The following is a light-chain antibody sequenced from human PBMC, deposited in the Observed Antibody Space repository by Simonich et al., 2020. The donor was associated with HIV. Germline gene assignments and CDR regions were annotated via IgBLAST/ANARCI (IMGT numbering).Light chain of an antibody. V-gene: IGKV1-5*03. CDR2: KAS. CDR3: QQYNSYQYT. J-gene: IGKJ2*01. Sequence: DIQMTQSSSILSASVGDRVTITCRASRSINSWLAWYQQKPGKAPKLLIYKASSLESGVPSRFSGSGSGTEFTLTISSLQPDDFATYYCQQYNSYQYTFGQGTKLEIK. CDR1: RSINSW.